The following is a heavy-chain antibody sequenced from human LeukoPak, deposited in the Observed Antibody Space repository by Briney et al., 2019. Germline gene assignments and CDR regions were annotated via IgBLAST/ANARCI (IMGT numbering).Heavy chain of an antibody. J-gene: IGHJ6*03. CDR1: GFTFSSYS. D-gene: IGHD6-13*01. Sequence: PGGSLRLSCAASGFTFSSYSMNWVRQAPGKGLEWVLYISSSSSTIYYADSVKGRFTISRDNAKNSLYLQMNSLRAEDTAVYYCARVGDYSSSWSGTYYYYYYMDVWGKGTTVTVSS. CDR2: ISSSSSTI. V-gene: IGHV3-48*04. CDR3: ARVGDYSSSWSGTYYYYYYMDV.